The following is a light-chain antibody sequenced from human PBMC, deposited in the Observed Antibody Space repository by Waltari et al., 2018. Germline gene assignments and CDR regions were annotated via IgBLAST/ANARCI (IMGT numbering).Light chain of an antibody. CDR1: QSVSSY. V-gene: IGKV3-20*01. J-gene: IGKJ2*01. Sequence: ELVSTQSPGTLSLSPEERANTPCRSSQSVSSYLALYQQRPGQAPRLLIYAASSRATGIPDKFSGSGSVTDFTLTISRVEPEDFAMYYCQQYGSSPRTFGQGTKLEI. CDR2: AAS. CDR3: QQYGSSPRT.